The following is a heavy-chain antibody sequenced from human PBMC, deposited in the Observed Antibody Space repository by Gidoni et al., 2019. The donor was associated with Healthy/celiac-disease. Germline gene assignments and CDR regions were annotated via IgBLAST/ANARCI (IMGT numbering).Heavy chain of an antibody. D-gene: IGHD3-16*01. Sequence: QVQLQQWGAGLLKPSETLSLTCAVYGGSFSAYYWSWIRQPPGKGLEWIGEINHSGSTNYNPSLKSRVTISVDTSKNQFSLKLSSGTAADTAVYYCARGGRVFDLGDFDYWGQGTLVTVSS. CDR1: GGSFSAYY. CDR3: ARGGRVFDLGDFDY. V-gene: IGHV4-34*01. J-gene: IGHJ4*02. CDR2: INHSGST.